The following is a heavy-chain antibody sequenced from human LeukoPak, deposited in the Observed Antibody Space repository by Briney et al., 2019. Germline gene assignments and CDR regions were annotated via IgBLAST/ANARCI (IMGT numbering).Heavy chain of an antibody. V-gene: IGHV1-8*01. Sequence: GASVKVSCKASGYTFTSYDINWVRQATGQGLEWMGWMNPNSGNTGYAQKFQGRVTMTRNTSISTAYMELSSLRSEDTAVYYCASGLPLASYYDFWSGYYREQKSNWFDPWGQGTLVTVSS. CDR2: MNPNSGNT. J-gene: IGHJ5*02. CDR3: ASGLPLASYYDFWSGYYREQKSNWFDP. D-gene: IGHD3-3*01. CDR1: GYTFTSYD.